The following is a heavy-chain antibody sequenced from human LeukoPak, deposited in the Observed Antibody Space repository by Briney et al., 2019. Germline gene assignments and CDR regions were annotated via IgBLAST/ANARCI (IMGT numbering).Heavy chain of an antibody. V-gene: IGHV3-21*01. D-gene: IGHD2-21*02. CDR2: ISSSSSYI. CDR3: ARGRTDIVVVTTTGAFDI. J-gene: IGHJ3*02. CDR1: GFTFSSYS. Sequence: PGGSLRLSCAASGFTFSSYSMNWVRQAPGKGLEWASSISSSSSYIYYADSVKGRFTISRDNAKNSLYLQMSSLRAEDTAMYYCARGRTDIVVVTTTGAFDIWGQGTMVTVSS.